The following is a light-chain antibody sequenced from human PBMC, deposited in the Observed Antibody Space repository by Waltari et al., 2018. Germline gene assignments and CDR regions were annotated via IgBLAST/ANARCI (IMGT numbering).Light chain of an antibody. CDR2: DAS. Sequence: DIQMTQSPSSLSASVGDTVTITCQANHDISDYLNWYQQKPGKAPNLLISDASHLEAGVPSRFSGSGSGTDFTLTISSLQPEDFATYYCQQSYSTPWTFGQGTKVEIK. V-gene: IGKV1-39*01. J-gene: IGKJ1*01. CDR3: QQSYSTPWT. CDR1: HDISDY.